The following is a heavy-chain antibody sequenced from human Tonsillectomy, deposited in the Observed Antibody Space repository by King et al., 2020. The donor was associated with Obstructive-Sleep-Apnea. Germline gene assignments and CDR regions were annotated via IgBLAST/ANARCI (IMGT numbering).Heavy chain of an antibody. CDR2: IWYDGRNK. D-gene: IGHD3-10*01. Sequence: VQLVESGGGVVQPGRSLRLSCAASGFTFGSYGMHWVRQAPGKGLQWVAVIWYDGRNKCYADSVKGRFTISRDNSKNTLYLQMNSLRAEATAVYYCARDSVDGGAYCSGSGTTAFDIWGQGTMVTVSS. CDR1: GFTFGSYG. V-gene: IGHV3-33*01. CDR3: ARDSVDGGAYCSGSGTTAFDI. J-gene: IGHJ3*02.